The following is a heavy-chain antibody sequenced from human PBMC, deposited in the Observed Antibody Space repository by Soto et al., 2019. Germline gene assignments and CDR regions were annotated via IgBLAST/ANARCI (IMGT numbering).Heavy chain of an antibody. CDR3: ARDRITIFGVGPMDV. CDR1: GGSIGSYY. CDR2: IYYSGST. Sequence: PSETLSLTCTVSGGSIGSYYGSWIRQPPGKGLEWIGYIYYSGSTNYNPSLKSRVTISVDTSKNQFSLKLSSVTAADTAVYYCARDRITIFGVGPMDVWGKGTTVTVSS. D-gene: IGHD3-3*01. J-gene: IGHJ6*04. V-gene: IGHV4-59*01.